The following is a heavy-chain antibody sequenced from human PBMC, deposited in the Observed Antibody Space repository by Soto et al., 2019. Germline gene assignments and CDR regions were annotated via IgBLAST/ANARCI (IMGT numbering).Heavy chain of an antibody. J-gene: IGHJ4*02. Sequence: GGSLRLSCAVSGFTFSSYAMHWVRQAPGKGLEWVSYISSSSSTIYYADSVKGRFTISRDNAKNSLYLQMNSLRAEDTAVYYCAGDSPPIDYWGQGTLVPVS. CDR1: GFTFSSYA. CDR3: AGDSPPIDY. CDR2: ISSSSSTI. V-gene: IGHV3-48*01.